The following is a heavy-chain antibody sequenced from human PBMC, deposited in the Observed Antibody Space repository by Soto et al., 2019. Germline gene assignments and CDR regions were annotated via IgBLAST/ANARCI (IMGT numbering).Heavy chain of an antibody. D-gene: IGHD3-9*01. CDR3: ARGGLRYFDWLSNWFDP. V-gene: IGHV1-69*01. Sequence: GXSVKVSCKASGGTFSSYAISWVRQAPGQGLEWMGGIIPIFGTANYAQKFQGRVTITADESTSTAYMELSSLRSEDTAVYYCARGGLRYFDWLSNWFDPWGQGTLVTVSS. J-gene: IGHJ5*02. CDR2: IIPIFGTA. CDR1: GGTFSSYA.